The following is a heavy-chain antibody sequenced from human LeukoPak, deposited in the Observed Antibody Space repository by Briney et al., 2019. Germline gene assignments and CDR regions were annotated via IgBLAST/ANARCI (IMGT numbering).Heavy chain of an antibody. CDR2: IYYSGST. D-gene: IGHD3-10*01. CDR1: GGSISSSSYY. J-gene: IGHJ4*02. Sequence: PSETLSLTRTVSGGSISSSSYYWGWIRQPPGKGLEWIGSIYYSGSTNYNPSLKSRVTISADTSKNEFSLRLTSVTAADTAVYYCAREANYYGSGSYFEGTFDYWGQGSLVTVSS. CDR3: AREANYYGSGSYFEGTFDY. V-gene: IGHV4-39*07.